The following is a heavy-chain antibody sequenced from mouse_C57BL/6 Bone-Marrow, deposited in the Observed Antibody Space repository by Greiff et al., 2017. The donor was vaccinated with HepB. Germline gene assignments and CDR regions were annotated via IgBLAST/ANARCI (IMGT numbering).Heavy chain of an antibody. CDR1: GYTFTSYW. CDR2: IHPSDSDT. J-gene: IGHJ2*01. CDR3: AAPLDGYYGDY. D-gene: IGHD2-3*01. V-gene: IGHV1-74*01. Sequence: QVQLQQPGAELVKPGASVKVSCKASGYTFTSYWMHWVKQRPGQGLEWIGRIHPSDSDTNYNQKFKGKATLTVDKSSSTAYMQISSLTSEDSAVYYCAAPLDGYYGDYWGQGTTLTVSS.